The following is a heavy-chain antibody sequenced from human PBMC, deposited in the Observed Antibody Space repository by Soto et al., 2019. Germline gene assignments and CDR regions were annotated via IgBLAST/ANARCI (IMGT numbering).Heavy chain of an antibody. V-gene: IGHV5-51*01. CDR3: AIRVGYDSYYYCGMDV. CDR1: GYNFNSYW. Sequence: PGESLKISCKGSGYNFNSYWNGRVRQMPGKGLEWMEIIYPGDSDTRYNPSFQGQVTISADTCISTAYLQWSSLKASDTAMYYCAIRVGYDSYYYCGMDVWGQGTTVTVSS. CDR2: IYPGDSDT. D-gene: IGHD1-26*01. J-gene: IGHJ6*02.